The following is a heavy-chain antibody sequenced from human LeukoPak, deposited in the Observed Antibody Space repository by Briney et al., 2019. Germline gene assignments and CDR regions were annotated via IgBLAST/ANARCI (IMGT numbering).Heavy chain of an antibody. CDR3: TRSGYSNGYDY. Sequence: GGSLCLSCVASGFTFSGHWLHWVRQVPGKGLMAVSRITPDGNAAAYADSVKGRFTISRDNAKNTLYLEMNSLTAEDTALYHCTRSGYSNGYDYGGQGTLVTVSS. D-gene: IGHD2-15*01. CDR2: ITPDGNAA. CDR1: GFTFSGHW. V-gene: IGHV3-74*03. J-gene: IGHJ4*02.